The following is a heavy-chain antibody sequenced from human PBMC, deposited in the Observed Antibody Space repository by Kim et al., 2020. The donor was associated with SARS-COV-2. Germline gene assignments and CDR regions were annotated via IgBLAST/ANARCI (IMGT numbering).Heavy chain of an antibody. CDR1: GFTFNTYW. V-gene: IGHV3-74*01. J-gene: IGHJ4*02. Sequence: GGSLRLSCAASGFTFNTYWMHWVRQVPGKGLEWLSRMKFDGTKIAYGDSVQGRFTISRDNDKNTVYLQMNSLRAEDTGVYYCVRDGNFGNFDYWAQGAQVTVSS. D-gene: IGHD3-3*01. CDR2: MKFDGTKI. CDR3: VRDGNFGNFDY.